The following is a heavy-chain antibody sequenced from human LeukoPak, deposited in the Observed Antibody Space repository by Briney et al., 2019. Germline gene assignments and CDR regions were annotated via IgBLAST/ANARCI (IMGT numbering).Heavy chain of an antibody. CDR1: GFTFSSYA. CDR2: IWYDGTNK. J-gene: IGHJ4*02. D-gene: IGHD1-26*01. CDR3: AREDSGSCPFDY. Sequence: GRSLGLSCATSGFTFSSYAMHWVRQAPGKGPEWVALIWYDGTNKYYADSVKGRFTISRDNSKNTLYLQMNSLRAEDTAVYYCAREDSGSCPFDYWGQGTLVTVSS. V-gene: IGHV3-33*01.